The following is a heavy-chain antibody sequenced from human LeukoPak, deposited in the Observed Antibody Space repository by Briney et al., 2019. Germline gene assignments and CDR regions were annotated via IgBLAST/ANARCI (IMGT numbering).Heavy chain of an antibody. CDR2: IYYSGST. J-gene: IGHJ4*02. Sequence: SETLSLTCAVSGGSISGYYWSWIQQPPGKGLEWIGYIYYSGSTNYNPSLKSRVTISVDTSKNQFSLKLNSVTAADTAVYYCARGRVTVAGYFDYWGQGTLVTVSS. D-gene: IGHD6-19*01. V-gene: IGHV4-59*01. CDR1: GGSISGYY. CDR3: ARGRVTVAGYFDY.